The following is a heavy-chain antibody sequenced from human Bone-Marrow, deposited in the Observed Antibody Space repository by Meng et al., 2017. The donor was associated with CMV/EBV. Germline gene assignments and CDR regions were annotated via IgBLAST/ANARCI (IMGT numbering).Heavy chain of an antibody. CDR2: IYYSGSN. V-gene: IGHV4-61*01. D-gene: IGHD5-24*01. J-gene: IGHJ4*02. CDR1: GGSVSSGSYY. CDR3: ASRRDGYKYYFDY. Sequence: GSLRLSCTVSGGSVSSGSYYWSWIRRPPGKGLEWIVYIYYSGSNTYNPSLKSRVTISVDTSKNQFSLKLSSVTAADTAVYYCASRRDGYKYYFDYWGQGTLVTVSS.